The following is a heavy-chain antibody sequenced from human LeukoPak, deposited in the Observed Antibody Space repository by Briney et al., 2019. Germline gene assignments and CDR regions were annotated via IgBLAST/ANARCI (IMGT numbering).Heavy chain of an antibody. CDR2: IKEDGSET. CDR3: ARETPRRGETRDGYR. Sequence: GGSLRLSCAASGFIFKKYWMNWVRQVPGKGLECLANIKEDGSETYYADSVKGRFTISRDNTKNLLFLQINSLRVEDTAVYYCARETPRRGETRDGYRWGQGTVVTVSS. D-gene: IGHD5-24*01. CDR1: GFIFKKYW. V-gene: IGHV3-7*01. J-gene: IGHJ4*02.